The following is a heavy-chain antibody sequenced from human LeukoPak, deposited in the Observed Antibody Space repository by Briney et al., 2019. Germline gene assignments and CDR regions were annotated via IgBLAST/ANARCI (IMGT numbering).Heavy chain of an antibody. CDR1: GYTFTSYG. V-gene: IGHV1-18*01. D-gene: IGHD3-3*01. CDR3: ARVSDYDFWSGDNWFDP. CDR2: ISAYNGNT. J-gene: IGHJ5*02. Sequence: ASVKVSCKASGYTFTSYGISWVRQAPGQGLEWMRWISAYNGNTNYAQKLQGRVTMTTDTSTSTAYMELRSLRSDDTAVYYCARVSDYDFWSGDNWFDPWGQGTLVTVSS.